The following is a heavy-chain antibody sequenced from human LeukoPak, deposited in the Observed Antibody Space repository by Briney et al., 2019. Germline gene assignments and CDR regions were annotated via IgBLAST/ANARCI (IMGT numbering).Heavy chain of an antibody. CDR2: INHSGST. V-gene: IGHV4-34*01. Sequence: SETLSLTCAVYGGSFSGYYWSWIRQPPGKGLEWIGEINHSGSTNYNPSLKSRVTISVDTSKNQFSLKLSSVTAADTAVYYCARAATKAIFRYYYYYMGVWGKGTTVTVSS. CDR1: GGSFSGYY. J-gene: IGHJ6*03. CDR3: ARAATKAIFRYYYYYMGV. D-gene: IGHD5-24*01.